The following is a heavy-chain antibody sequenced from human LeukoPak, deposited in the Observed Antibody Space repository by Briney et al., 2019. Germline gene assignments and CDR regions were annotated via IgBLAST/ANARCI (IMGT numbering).Heavy chain of an antibody. CDR2: IKQDGSEK. D-gene: IGHD3-22*01. Sequence: AGGSLRLSCAASGFTFSSYWMSWVRQAPGKGLEWVANIKQDGSEKYYVDSVKGRFTISRDNAKNLLYLQMNSLRAEDTAVYHCARDYYDSSGCTFDYWGQGTLVTVSS. CDR1: GFTFSSYW. V-gene: IGHV3-7*01. CDR3: ARDYYDSSGCTFDY. J-gene: IGHJ4*02.